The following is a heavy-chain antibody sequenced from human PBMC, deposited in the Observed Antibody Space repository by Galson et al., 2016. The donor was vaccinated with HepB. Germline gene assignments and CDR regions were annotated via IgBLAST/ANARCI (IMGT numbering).Heavy chain of an antibody. CDR2: MNQDGSKR. CDR1: GFTFTSYW. D-gene: IGHD1/OR15-1a*01. J-gene: IGHJ4*02. CDR3: ARREVSTGGTRYFDY. V-gene: IGHV3-7*04. Sequence: SLRLSCAASGFTFTSYWMNWVRQATGQGLEWVAKMNQDGSKRDYVDTLKGRVTVTRDNANNALYLQISSLRVEDTAVYYCARREVSTGGTRYFDYWGQGALVTVSP.